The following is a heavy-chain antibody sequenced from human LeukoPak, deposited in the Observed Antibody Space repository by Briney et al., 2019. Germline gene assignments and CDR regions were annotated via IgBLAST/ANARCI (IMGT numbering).Heavy chain of an antibody. V-gene: IGHV3-74*01. D-gene: IGHD2-2*01. CDR3: ARVRVDCSSTSCYLYFDY. J-gene: IGHJ4*02. Sequence: GGSLRPSCAASGLTFSSYWMHWVRQAPGKGLMWVSRINSDGSSTSYADSVKGRFTISRDNAKNTLYLQMNSRRAEYTAVYYCARVRVDCSSTSCYLYFDYWGQGTLVTVSS. CDR2: INSDGSST. CDR1: GLTFSSYW.